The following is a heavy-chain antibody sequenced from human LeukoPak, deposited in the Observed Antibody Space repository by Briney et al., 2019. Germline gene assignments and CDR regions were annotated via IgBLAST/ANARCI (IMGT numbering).Heavy chain of an antibody. V-gene: IGHV3-23*01. CDR1: GFTFSSYA. CDR3: AKDYYSGGSCYTEDY. J-gene: IGHJ4*02. CDR2: ISGSGGST. D-gene: IGHD2-15*01. Sequence: GGSLRLSCAASGFTFSSYAMSWVRQAPGKGLEWVSAISGSGGSTYYADSVKGRFTISRDNSKNTLYLQMNSLRAEDTAVYYCAKDYYSGGSCYTEDYWGQGTLVTVSS.